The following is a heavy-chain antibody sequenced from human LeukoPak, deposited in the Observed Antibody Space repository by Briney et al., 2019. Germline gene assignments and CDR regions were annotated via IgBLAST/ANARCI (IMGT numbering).Heavy chain of an antibody. V-gene: IGHV1-46*01. D-gene: IGHD4-23*01. CDR2: INPSGGST. CDR3: ARDNSVEDTAWWFDP. CDR1: GYTFTGYY. Sequence: ASVKVSCKASGYTFTGYYMHWVRLAPGQGLEWMGIINPSGGSTSYAQKFQGRVTMTRDMSTSTDYMELSSLRSEDTAVYYCARDNSVEDTAWWFDPWGQGTLVTVSS. J-gene: IGHJ5*02.